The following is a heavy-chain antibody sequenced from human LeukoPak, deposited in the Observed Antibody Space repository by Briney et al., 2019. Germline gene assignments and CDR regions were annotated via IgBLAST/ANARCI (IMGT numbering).Heavy chain of an antibody. Sequence: PGRSLRLSCAASGFTFSTYGMHWVRQAPGKGLEWVAVISYDGSNKYYADSVKGRFTISRDNSKNTLYLQMNSLRAEDTAVYYCARDLTFDYWGQGTLVTVSS. CDR3: ARDLTFDY. V-gene: IGHV3-30*03. CDR1: GFTFSTYG. CDR2: ISYDGSNK. J-gene: IGHJ4*02. D-gene: IGHD3-9*01.